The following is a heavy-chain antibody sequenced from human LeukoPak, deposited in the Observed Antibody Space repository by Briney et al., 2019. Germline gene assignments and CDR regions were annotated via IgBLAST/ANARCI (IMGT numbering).Heavy chain of an antibody. V-gene: IGHV3-48*02. CDR1: GFTFRNYN. D-gene: IGHD6-19*01. CDR2: ISSGGSHI. J-gene: IGHJ4*02. CDR3: AKVHGSGWYSDY. Sequence: GESLRLSCAASGFTFRNYNMNWVRQAPGKGLEWVSYISSGGSHIDYADSVKGRFTISRDNTKNPLYLQMNGLRDEDTAVYYCAKVHGSGWYSDYWGQGTLVTVSS.